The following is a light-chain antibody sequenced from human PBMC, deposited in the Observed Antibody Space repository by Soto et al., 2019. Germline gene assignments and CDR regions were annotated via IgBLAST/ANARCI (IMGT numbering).Light chain of an antibody. Sequence: EVVLTQSPGTLSLSPGERAILSCRASQSVNSRYLAWYQQKHGQAPRLLISGASSRATGIPHRFSGSGSGTDFTLIINRLEAEDFAVYYCQHYDNAPLTFGGGTKVEI. CDR1: QSVNSRY. CDR2: GAS. J-gene: IGKJ4*01. CDR3: QHYDNAPLT. V-gene: IGKV3-20*01.